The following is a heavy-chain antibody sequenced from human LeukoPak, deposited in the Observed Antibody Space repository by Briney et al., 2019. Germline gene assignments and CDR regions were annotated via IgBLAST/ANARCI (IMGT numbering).Heavy chain of an antibody. CDR3: ARLRVWYFDL. J-gene: IGHJ2*01. Sequence: KPSETLSLTCTVSGGSISSYYWSWIRQPPGKGLEWIGYIYYSGSTNYNPSLKSRVTISVDTSKNQFSLKLSSVTAADTAVYYCARLRVWYFDLWGRGTLVTVSS. CDR1: GGSISSYY. V-gene: IGHV4-59*08. CDR2: IYYSGST.